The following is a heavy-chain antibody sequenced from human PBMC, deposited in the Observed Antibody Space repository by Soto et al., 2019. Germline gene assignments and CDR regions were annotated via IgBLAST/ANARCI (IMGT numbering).Heavy chain of an antibody. D-gene: IGHD2-2*01. J-gene: IGHJ6*03. CDR1: GFTFSSYA. Sequence: GGSLRLSCAASGFTFSSYAMSWVRQAPGKGLEWVSAISGSGGSTYYADSVKGRFTISRDNSKNTLYLQMNSLRAEDTAVYYCAKSHIVVVPAAIAYMDVWGKGTTVTVSS. CDR2: ISGSGGST. V-gene: IGHV3-23*01. CDR3: AKSHIVVVPAAIAYMDV.